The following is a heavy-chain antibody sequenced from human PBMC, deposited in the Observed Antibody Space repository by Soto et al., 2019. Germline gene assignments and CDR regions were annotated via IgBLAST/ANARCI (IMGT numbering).Heavy chain of an antibody. CDR3: AKDLRTTISDYGMDV. CDR1: GFKVGSTY. Sequence: VQLVDTGGGLIQPGGSLRLSCAASGFKVGSTYMTWVRQAPGKGLEWVAVISYDETNEHYVDSVKGRFTISGDNSKSILYLQMNRLRPEDTAVYKGAKDLRTTISDYGMDVW. J-gene: IGHJ6*01. CDR2: ISYDETNE. V-gene: IGHV3-30*18.